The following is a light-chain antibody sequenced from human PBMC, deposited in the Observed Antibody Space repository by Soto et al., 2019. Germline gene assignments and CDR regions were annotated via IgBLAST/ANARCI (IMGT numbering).Light chain of an antibody. CDR3: SSYTSSSTLI. J-gene: IGLJ2*01. V-gene: IGLV2-14*01. Sequence: QSALTQPASVSGSPGQSITFSCTGTSNDIGGYNYVSWYQQHPGKAPKLMIFDVSNRPSGVSYRFSGSKSGNTASLTISGLQAEDEADYYCSSYTSSSTLIFGGGTKVTVL. CDR1: SNDIGGYNY. CDR2: DVS.